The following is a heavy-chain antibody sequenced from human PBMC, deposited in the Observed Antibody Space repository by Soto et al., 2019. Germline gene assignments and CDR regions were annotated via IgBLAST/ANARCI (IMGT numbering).Heavy chain of an antibody. CDR1: GFSLSTSGEG. V-gene: IGHV2-5*02. CDR3: AHNKVVAYYGSRLFDP. Sequence: QITLKESGPPLVKPTETLTLTCTFSGFSLSTSGEGVAWIRQPPGKAPEWLALIYWDDDKRYTPSLKSRLTITRHTSKNQLVLKMTDMDPVDTATYYCAHNKVVAYYGSRLFDPWGQGTLVTVSS. J-gene: IGHJ5*02. CDR2: IYWDDDK. D-gene: IGHD3-10*01.